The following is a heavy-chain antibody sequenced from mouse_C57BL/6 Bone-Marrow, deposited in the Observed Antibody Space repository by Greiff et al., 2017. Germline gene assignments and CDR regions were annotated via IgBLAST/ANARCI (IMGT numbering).Heavy chain of an antibody. CDR2: LNPGSGGT. J-gene: IGHJ3*01. CDR1: GYAFTNYL. CDR3: ARDHYYGSRSWFAY. Sequence: VQLQESGAELVRPGTSVKVSCKASGYAFTNYLIEWVKQRPGQGLEWIGVLNPGSGGTNYNEKFKGKATLTADKSSSTAYMQLSSLTSEDSAVYFCARDHYYGSRSWFAYWGQGTLVTVSA. D-gene: IGHD1-1*01. V-gene: IGHV1-54*01.